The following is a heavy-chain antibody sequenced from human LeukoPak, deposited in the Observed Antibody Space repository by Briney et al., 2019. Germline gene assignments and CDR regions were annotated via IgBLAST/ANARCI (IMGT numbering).Heavy chain of an antibody. CDR2: IFYSGST. J-gene: IGHJ6*02. D-gene: IGHD1-26*01. CDR1: GGSISSNDYY. Sequence: SETLSLTCTVSGGSISSNDYYWGWIRQPPGKGLEWIASIFYSGSTYYNPSLKSRVTISVDTSKNQFSLKPSSVTAADTAVYYCARDGFHIGGATSYYYGMDVWGQGTTVTVSS. CDR3: ARDGFHIGGATSYYYGMDV. V-gene: IGHV4-39*07.